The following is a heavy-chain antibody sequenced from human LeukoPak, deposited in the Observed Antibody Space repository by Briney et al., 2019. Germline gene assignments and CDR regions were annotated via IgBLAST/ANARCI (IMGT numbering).Heavy chain of an antibody. V-gene: IGHV4-61*10. J-gene: IGHJ4*02. D-gene: IGHD3-10*01. CDR3: ASTHSSGKSDY. CDR2: FYPTGT. CDR1: GVSITSGNYY. Sequence: SETLSLTCTVSGVSITSGNYYWNWIRQPAGKGLEWIGHFYPTGTNYNPSLKSRVTISLDTSKNQFSLKLSSVTAADTAVYYCASTHSSGKSDYWGQGTLVTVSS.